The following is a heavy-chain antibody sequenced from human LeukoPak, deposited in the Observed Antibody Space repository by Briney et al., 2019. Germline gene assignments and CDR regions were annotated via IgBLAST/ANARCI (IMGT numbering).Heavy chain of an antibody. CDR1: GYKFSSYG. J-gene: IGHJ3*02. Sequence: GASVKVSCKASGYKFSSYGMTWVRQAPGQGLEWMGWINSYNDNRNYAQKVQGRVTMTSDTSTSTAYMELRSLRYDDTAVYYCARRGNYDDAFDIWGQGTMVTVPS. CDR2: INSYNDNR. D-gene: IGHD1-7*01. CDR3: ARRGNYDDAFDI. V-gene: IGHV1-18*01.